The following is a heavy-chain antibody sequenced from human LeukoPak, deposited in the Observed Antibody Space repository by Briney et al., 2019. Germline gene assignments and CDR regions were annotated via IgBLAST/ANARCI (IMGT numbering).Heavy chain of an antibody. D-gene: IGHD6-6*01. CDR3: ARDPSSSSSVGGYLDY. CDR2: IRYDGSYK. Sequence: PGGSLRLSCAASGFTFSSYDMNWVRQAPGKGLERVAFIRYDGSYKYYADSVKGRFTISRDNSKNTVYLQMNSLRAEDTAVYYCARDPSSSSSVGGYLDYWGQGTLVTVSS. CDR1: GFTFSSYD. J-gene: IGHJ4*02. V-gene: IGHV3-30*02.